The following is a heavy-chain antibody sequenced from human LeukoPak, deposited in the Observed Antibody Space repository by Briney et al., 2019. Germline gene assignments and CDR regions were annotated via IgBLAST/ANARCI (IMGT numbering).Heavy chain of an antibody. Sequence: ASVKVSCKASGGTFSSYAISWVRQAPGQGLEWMGRIIPILGIANYAQKFQGRVTITADKSTSTAYMELSSLRSEDTAVYYCARDSPHSYGGDDAFDIWGQGTMVTVSS. CDR3: ARDSPHSYGGDDAFDI. CDR1: GGTFSSYA. V-gene: IGHV1-69*04. D-gene: IGHD5-18*01. CDR2: IIPILGIA. J-gene: IGHJ3*02.